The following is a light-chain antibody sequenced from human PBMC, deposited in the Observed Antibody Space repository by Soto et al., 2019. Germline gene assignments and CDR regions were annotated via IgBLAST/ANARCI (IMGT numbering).Light chain of an antibody. CDR1: IRDVGAYNL. CDR3: SSFTSKSTLV. CDR2: EVR. V-gene: IGLV2-14*01. J-gene: IGLJ1*01. Sequence: QSVLTQPASVSGSPGQSITISCAGTIRDVGAYNLVSWYQQYPGKAPQLILYEVRNRPSGISFRFSGFKSGNTASLTISGLQGEDEAYYYCSSFTSKSTLVFGTGTKLTVL.